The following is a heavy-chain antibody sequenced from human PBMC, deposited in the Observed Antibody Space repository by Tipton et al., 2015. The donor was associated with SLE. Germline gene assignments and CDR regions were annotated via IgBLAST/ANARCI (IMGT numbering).Heavy chain of an antibody. V-gene: IGHV4-61*09. CDR1: GGSISSSSYY. CDR3: ARGGQWLDDWDFDL. CDR2: IYTSGST. Sequence: TLSLTCTVSGGSISSSSYYWSWIRQPPGKGLEWIGYIYTSGSTNYNPSLKSRVTISVDTSKNQFSLKLSSVTAADTAVYYCARGGQWLDDWDFDLWGRGTLVTVSS. J-gene: IGHJ2*01. D-gene: IGHD6-19*01.